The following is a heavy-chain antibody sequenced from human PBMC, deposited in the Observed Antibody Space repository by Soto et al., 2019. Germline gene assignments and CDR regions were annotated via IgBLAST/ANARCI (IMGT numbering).Heavy chain of an antibody. CDR3: ARGQRWLQSDYYYGMDV. V-gene: IGHV4-34*01. D-gene: IGHD5-12*01. Sequence: SETLSLTCAVYGGSFSGYYWSWIRQPPGKGLEWIGEINHSGSTNYNPSLKSRVTISVDTSKNQFSLKLSSVTAADTAVYYCARGQRWLQSDYYYGMDVWGQGTTVTVSS. J-gene: IGHJ6*02. CDR1: GGSFSGYY. CDR2: INHSGST.